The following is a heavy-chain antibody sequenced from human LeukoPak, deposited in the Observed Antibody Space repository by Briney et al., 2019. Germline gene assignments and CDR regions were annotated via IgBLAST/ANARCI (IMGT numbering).Heavy chain of an antibody. D-gene: IGHD3-10*01. CDR3: TKDAIRGVIVSYFDP. CDR1: GFTFSDYA. J-gene: IGHJ5*02. Sequence: GGSLRLSCTASGFTFSDYAIHWVRQAPGKGLEWVAVISDDGTNTFYGDSVKGRFTISRDNSNNTLFLQMSSLRADDTAVYYCTKDAIRGVIVSYFDPWGQGTRVTVSS. V-gene: IGHV3-30*18. CDR2: ISDDGTNT.